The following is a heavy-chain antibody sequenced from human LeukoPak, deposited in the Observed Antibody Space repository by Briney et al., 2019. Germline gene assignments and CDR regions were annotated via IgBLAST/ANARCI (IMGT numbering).Heavy chain of an antibody. CDR2: IYYSGST. CDR3: ARRKLYSSGWYLDY. V-gene: IGHV4-59*01. CDR1: GVSISSYY. Sequence: SETLSLTCTVSGVSISSYYWSWIRQPPGKGLEWIGYIYYSGSTNYNPSLKSRVTISVDTSKNQFSLKLSSVTAADTAVYYCARRKLYSSGWYLDYWGQGTLVTVSS. D-gene: IGHD6-19*01. J-gene: IGHJ4*02.